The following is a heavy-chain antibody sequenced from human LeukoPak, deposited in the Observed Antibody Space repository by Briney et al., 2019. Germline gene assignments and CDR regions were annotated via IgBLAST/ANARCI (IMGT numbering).Heavy chain of an antibody. Sequence: GSLRLSCTASGFTFGDYAMSWVRQAPGKGVVGVGFIRSKAYGGTTEYAASVKGRFTISRDDSKSIAYLQMNSLKTEDTAVYYCTRDRIASSIFGVVISPPDYWGQGTLVTASS. CDR3: TRDRIASSIFGVVISPPDY. CDR2: IRSKAYGGTT. V-gene: IGHV3-49*04. D-gene: IGHD3-3*01. J-gene: IGHJ4*02. CDR1: GFTFGDYA.